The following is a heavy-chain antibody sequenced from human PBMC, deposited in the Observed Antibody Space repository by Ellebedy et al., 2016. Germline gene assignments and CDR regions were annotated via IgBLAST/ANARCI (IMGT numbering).Heavy chain of an antibody. CDR2: INAGNGNT. CDR1: RYTFTSYA. Sequence: ASVKVSXKASRYTFTSYAMHWVRQAPGQRLEWMGWINAGNGNTKYSQKFQGRVTITRDTSASTAYMELSSLRSEDTAVYFCANTSSWYERDWFDPWGQGTLVTVSS. J-gene: IGHJ5*02. V-gene: IGHV1-3*01. CDR3: ANTSSWYERDWFDP. D-gene: IGHD6-13*01.